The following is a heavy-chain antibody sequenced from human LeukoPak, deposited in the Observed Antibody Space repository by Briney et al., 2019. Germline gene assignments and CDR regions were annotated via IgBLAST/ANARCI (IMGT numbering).Heavy chain of an antibody. CDR3: TRRLSSWFDP. V-gene: IGHV5-10-1*01. J-gene: IGHJ5*02. D-gene: IGHD5/OR15-5a*01. CDR1: GSIFTSNW. CDR2: IDPSDSYT. Sequence: GASLQISCQPSGSIFTSNWISWVRELRGKGLEWMGKIDPSDSYTNHSPSFQGHVTMSADKSISTVYLQWTSLKASDTAMYYCTRRLSSWFDPWGQGTLVTVSS.